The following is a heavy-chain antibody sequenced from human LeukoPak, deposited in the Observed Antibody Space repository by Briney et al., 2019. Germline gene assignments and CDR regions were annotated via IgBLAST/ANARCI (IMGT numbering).Heavy chain of an antibody. CDR3: ARGYAGRWLKVYYYYYGMDV. J-gene: IGHJ6*02. D-gene: IGHD3-16*01. CDR2: ISYDGSNK. CDR1: GFTFSSYA. Sequence: QPGGSLRLSCAASGFTFSSYAMNWVRQAPGKGLEWVALISYDGSNKNYADSVKGRFTISRDNSKNTLYLQMNSLRAEDTAVYYCARGYAGRWLKVYYYYYGMDVWGQGTTVTVSS. V-gene: IGHV3-30-3*01.